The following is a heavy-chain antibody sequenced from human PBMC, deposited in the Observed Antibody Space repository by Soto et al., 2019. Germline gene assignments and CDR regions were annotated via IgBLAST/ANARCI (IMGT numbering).Heavy chain of an antibody. D-gene: IGHD2-2*01. Sequence: QVQLVQSGAEVKKPGSSVKVSCKASGGTFSSYAISWVRQAPGQGLEWMGGIIPISGTANYAQKFQGRVTITADESTSTAYMGLSSLRAEDTAVYYCARSQGSSTSLEIYYYSSSGMDVLGQGTTVTVSS. V-gene: IGHV1-69*01. CDR3: ARSQGSSTSLEIYYYSSSGMDV. J-gene: IGHJ6*02. CDR2: IIPISGTA. CDR1: GGTFSSYA.